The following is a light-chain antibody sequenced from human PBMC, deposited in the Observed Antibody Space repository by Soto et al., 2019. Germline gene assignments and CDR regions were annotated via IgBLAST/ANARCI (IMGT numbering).Light chain of an antibody. CDR3: QHYDNWPWT. CDR1: QSVGTD. J-gene: IGKJ1*01. V-gene: IGKV3-15*01. CDR2: GAS. Sequence: EVVMTQSPATLSVSPGERATLSCRASQSVGTDLAWYQQIPGQTPRLLMYGASTRATGVPARFSGTGSGTEFTLTISSLQSEDFAVYYCQHYDNWPWTFGQGTKVEIK.